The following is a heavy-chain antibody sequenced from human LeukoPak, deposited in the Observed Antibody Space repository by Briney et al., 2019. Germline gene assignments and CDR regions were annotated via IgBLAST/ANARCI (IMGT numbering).Heavy chain of an antibody. CDR1: GGAFSGYY. CDR2: INHSGSP. J-gene: IGHJ3*02. D-gene: IGHD3-10*01. CDR3: ARDLSDYYGSGSYRPIDAFDI. V-gene: IGHV4-34*01. Sequence: PSETLSLTCAVYGGAFSGYYWNWIRQPPGKGLGWIGEINHSGSPNYNPSLKSRVTISIDTSKNQFSLKLSPVTAADTAVYYCARDLSDYYGSGSYRPIDAFDIWGQGTMVTVSS.